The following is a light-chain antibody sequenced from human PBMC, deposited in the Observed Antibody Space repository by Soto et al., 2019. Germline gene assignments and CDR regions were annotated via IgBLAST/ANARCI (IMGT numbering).Light chain of an antibody. Sequence: EIQMTQSPYSLSASVGDSVTITCRTSRTINNYLNWYQQKPGKAPKLLVYSASNLQSGVPSRFSCSGSGTNFTLTISDLQPEDFTTYYCQKSDSTPWTFGQGTKVDIK. CDR2: SAS. V-gene: IGKV1-39*01. J-gene: IGKJ1*01. CDR1: RTINNY. CDR3: QKSDSTPWT.